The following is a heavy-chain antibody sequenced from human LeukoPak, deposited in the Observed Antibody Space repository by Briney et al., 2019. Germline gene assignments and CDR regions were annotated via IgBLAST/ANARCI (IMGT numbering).Heavy chain of an antibody. CDR2: INPNXGGT. D-gene: IGHD2-15*01. CDR1: GYTFTGYY. CDR3: ARVAIVVVVAATSPHDAFDI. J-gene: IGHJ3*02. V-gene: IGHV1-2*02. Sequence: SVXVSCKASGYTFTGYYMHWVRQAPGQGLEWMGWINPNXGGTNYAQKFQGRVTMTRDTSISTAYMELSRLRSDDTAVYYCARVAIVVVVAATSPHDAFDIWGQGTMVTVSS.